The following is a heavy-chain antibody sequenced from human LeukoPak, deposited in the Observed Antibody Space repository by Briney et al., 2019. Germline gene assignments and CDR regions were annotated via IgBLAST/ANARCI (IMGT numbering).Heavy chain of an antibody. J-gene: IGHJ4*02. D-gene: IGHD5-18*01. V-gene: IGHV4-59*01. CDR1: GGSINKYF. CDR3: ARASFNSYGIDGFDF. CDR2: IYNSGTT. Sequence: SETLSLTCTVSGGSINKYFWNWIRQPPGKGLEWIGYIYNSGTTKYNPSLKSRVTISEDTSKNQFSLSLSSVTAADTALYFCARASFNSYGIDGFDFGGQGTLGPVS.